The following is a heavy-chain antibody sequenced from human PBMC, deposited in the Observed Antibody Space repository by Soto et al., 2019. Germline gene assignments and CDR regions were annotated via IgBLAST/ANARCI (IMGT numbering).Heavy chain of an antibody. CDR3: ARDQRYCSSTSCPGGAIDI. D-gene: IGHD2-2*01. Sequence: ASVKVSCKASGYTFTSYYMHWVRQAPGQGLEWMGIINPSGGSTSYAQKFQGRVTMTRDTSTSTVYMELSSLRSEDTAVYYCARDQRYCSSTSCPGGAIDIRGQGTMVTVSS. J-gene: IGHJ3*02. V-gene: IGHV1-46*03. CDR2: INPSGGST. CDR1: GYTFTSYY.